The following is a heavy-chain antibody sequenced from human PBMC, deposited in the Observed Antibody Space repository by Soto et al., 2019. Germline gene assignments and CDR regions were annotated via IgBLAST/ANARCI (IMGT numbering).Heavy chain of an antibody. CDR2: IIPIFGTA. V-gene: IGHV1-69*13. CDR1: GGTFSSYA. CDR3: ARDPAEYCSGGSCSTRYWYFDL. D-gene: IGHD2-15*01. Sequence: ASVKVSCKASGGTFSSYAISWVRQAPGQGLEWMGGIIPIFGTANYAQKFQGRVTITADESTSTAYMELSSLRSEDTAVYYCARDPAEYCSGGSCSTRYWYFDLWGRGTLVTVSS. J-gene: IGHJ2*01.